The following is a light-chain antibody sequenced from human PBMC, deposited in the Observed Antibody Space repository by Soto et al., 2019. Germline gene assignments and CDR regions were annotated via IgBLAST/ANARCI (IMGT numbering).Light chain of an antibody. J-gene: IGLJ2*01. Sequence: QSALTQPASVSGSPGQSITISCTGTSSDVGGYNYVSWYQQHPGKAPKLMIYDVSNRPSGVSNRFSGSKSGNTASLTISGLQAEDEAEYYCSSYTSSSTLFGGWTKVTVL. V-gene: IGLV2-14*01. CDR3: SSYTSSSTL. CDR2: DVS. CDR1: SSDVGGYNY.